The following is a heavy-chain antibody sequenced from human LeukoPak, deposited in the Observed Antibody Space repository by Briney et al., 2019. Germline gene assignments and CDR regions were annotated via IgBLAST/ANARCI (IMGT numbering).Heavy chain of an antibody. CDR2: ISYDGSNK. CDR1: GFTFSSYG. CDR3: AKDLTMIVGTPDY. J-gene: IGHJ4*02. Sequence: PGGSLRLYCAASGFTFSSYGMHWVRQAPGKGLEWVAVISYDGSNKYYADSVKGRFTISRDNSKNTLYLQMNSLRAEDTAVYYCAKDLTMIVGTPDYWGQGTLVTVSS. V-gene: IGHV3-30*18. D-gene: IGHD3-22*01.